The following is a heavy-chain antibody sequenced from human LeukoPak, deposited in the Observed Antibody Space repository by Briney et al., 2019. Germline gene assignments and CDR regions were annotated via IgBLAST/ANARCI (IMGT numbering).Heavy chain of an antibody. V-gene: IGHV4-59*11. Sequence: SETLSLTCTVSGGSISSHYWSWIRQPPGEGLEWIGYIYYSGSTNYNPSLKSRVTISVDTSKNQFSLKLSSVTAADTAVYYCARDRRNHWGFDYWGQGTLVTVSS. CDR1: GGSISSHY. D-gene: IGHD1-14*01. J-gene: IGHJ4*02. CDR2: IYYSGST. CDR3: ARDRRNHWGFDY.